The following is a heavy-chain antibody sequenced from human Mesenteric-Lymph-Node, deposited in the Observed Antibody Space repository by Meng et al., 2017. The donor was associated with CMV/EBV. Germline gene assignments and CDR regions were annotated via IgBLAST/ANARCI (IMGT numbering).Heavy chain of an antibody. Sequence: GSLRLSCTVSGGSSSNYPWSWIRQPPGKGLEWIGYMYYSGSTNYNPSLRSRVTISVDTSKNQFSLKLSSVTAADTAVYYCARASQDIVVVPAAQYYYYYGMDVWGQGTTVTVSS. V-gene: IGHV4-59*01. CDR2: MYYSGST. D-gene: IGHD2-2*01. J-gene: IGHJ6*02. CDR3: ARASQDIVVVPAAQYYYYYGMDV. CDR1: GGSSSNYP.